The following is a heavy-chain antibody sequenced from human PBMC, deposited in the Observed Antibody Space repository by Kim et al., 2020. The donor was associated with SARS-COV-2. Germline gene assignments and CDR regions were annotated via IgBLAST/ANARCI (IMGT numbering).Heavy chain of an antibody. CDR2: IWYDGSNK. Sequence: GGSLRLSCAASGFTFSSYGMHWVRQAPGKGLEWVAVIWYDGSNKYYADSVKGRFTISRDNSKNTLYLQMNSLRAEDTAVYYCAKDVGAVTTLDYYYYGMDVWGQGTTVTVSS. V-gene: IGHV3-33*06. CDR1: GFTFSSYG. J-gene: IGHJ6*02. D-gene: IGHD4-17*01. CDR3: AKDVGAVTTLDYYYYGMDV.